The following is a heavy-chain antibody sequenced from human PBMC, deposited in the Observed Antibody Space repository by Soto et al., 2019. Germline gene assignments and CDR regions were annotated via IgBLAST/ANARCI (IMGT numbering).Heavy chain of an antibody. CDR3: AKDSGSGYYVNYFDY. D-gene: IGHD3-22*01. V-gene: IGHV3-30*18. CDR2: ISYDGSNK. CDR1: GFTFSSYG. J-gene: IGHJ4*02. Sequence: GSLRLSCAASGFTFSSYGMHWVRQAPGKGLEWVAVISYDGSNKYYADSVKGRFTISRDNSKNTLYLQMNSLRAEDTAVYYCAKDSGSGYYVNYFDYWGQGTLVTVSS.